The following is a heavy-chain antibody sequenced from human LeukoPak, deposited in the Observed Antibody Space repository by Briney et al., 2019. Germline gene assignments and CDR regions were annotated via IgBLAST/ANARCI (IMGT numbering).Heavy chain of an antibody. J-gene: IGHJ6*02. CDR1: GITFSNYW. Sequence: GGSLRLSCAASGITFSNYWMHWVRQAPGKGLVWVSRINSDGSSTRHADSVKGRFTIYRDNAKNTLYLQMNSLRAEDTAVYYCARDRYYGMDVWGQGTTVTVSS. V-gene: IGHV3-74*01. CDR2: INSDGSST. CDR3: ARDRYYGMDV.